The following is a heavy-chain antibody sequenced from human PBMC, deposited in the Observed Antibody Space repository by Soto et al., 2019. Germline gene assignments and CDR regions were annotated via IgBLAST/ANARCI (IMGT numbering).Heavy chain of an antibody. J-gene: IGHJ4*02. CDR1: GGTLNTYT. D-gene: IGHD5-18*01. CDR2: ILPFLGST. V-gene: IGHV1-69*08. CDR3: ARDVTAMEALYYYDT. Sequence: QLQLVHSGAAVKKPGSSVKVSCKASGGTLNTYTISWVRQAPGQGLEWMGSILPFLGSTNYAKKFQGRVTITADQSTSTMELSSLISEDTAVYFCARDVTAMEALYYYDTWGQGSLVTVSS.